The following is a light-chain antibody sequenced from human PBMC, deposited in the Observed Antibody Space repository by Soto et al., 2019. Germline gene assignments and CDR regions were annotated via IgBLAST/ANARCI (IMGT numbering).Light chain of an antibody. V-gene: IGKV1-5*01. Sequence: DIQMTQSPSTLSASVGDAVIITRRASQNINTWLAWYQQKPGKAPNLLIYDASNLQSGVPLRFSGSGSGTEFTLTISSLQPDDFATYYCQQYNSYWYTFGQGTRLEIK. CDR3: QQYNSYWYT. CDR1: QNINTW. J-gene: IGKJ2*01. CDR2: DAS.